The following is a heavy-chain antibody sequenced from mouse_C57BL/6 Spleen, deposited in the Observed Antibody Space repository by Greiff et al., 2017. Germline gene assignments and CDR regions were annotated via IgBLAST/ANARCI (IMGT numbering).Heavy chain of an antibody. CDR1: GYSITSGYY. CDR3: ARGRDYFDY. Sequence: EVQLQESGPGLVKPSQSLSLTCSVTGYSITSGYYWNWIRQFPGNKLEWMGYISYDGSNNYNPSLKNRISITRDTSKNQFFLKLNSVTTEDTATYYCARGRDYFDYWGQGTTRTVSS. CDR2: ISYDGSN. J-gene: IGHJ2*01. V-gene: IGHV3-6*01.